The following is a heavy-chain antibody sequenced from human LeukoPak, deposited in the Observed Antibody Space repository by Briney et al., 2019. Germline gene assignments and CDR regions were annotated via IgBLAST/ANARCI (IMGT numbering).Heavy chain of an antibody. CDR1: GVSFSIYA. CDR2: ISGSGGST. CDR3: AKDASHFNSLYGDYLPVYYYYYGMDV. V-gene: IGHV3-23*01. Sequence: GGSLRLSCVASGVSFSIYAMSWVRQAPGKGLEWVSAISGSGGSTYYADSVKGRLTISRDNSKNTLYLQMNSLRAEDTAVYYCAKDASHFNSLYGDYLPVYYYYYGMDVWGQGTTVTVSS. J-gene: IGHJ6*02. D-gene: IGHD4-17*01.